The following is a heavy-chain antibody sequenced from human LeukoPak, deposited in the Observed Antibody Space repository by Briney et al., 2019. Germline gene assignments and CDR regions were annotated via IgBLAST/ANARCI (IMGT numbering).Heavy chain of an antibody. CDR3: AGTGPGYDMTGFDY. J-gene: IGHJ4*02. CDR1: GHKFTPYW. D-gene: IGHD3-9*01. Sequence: GESLKISCKGSGHKFTPYWSGWVRQMPGKGLEWMGIIYPGDSNIKYSPSFEGQVTFSADKSISTAYLQWSSLKASDTAMYYCAGTGPGYDMTGFDYWGQGTLVTVSS. V-gene: IGHV5-51*01. CDR2: IYPGDSNI.